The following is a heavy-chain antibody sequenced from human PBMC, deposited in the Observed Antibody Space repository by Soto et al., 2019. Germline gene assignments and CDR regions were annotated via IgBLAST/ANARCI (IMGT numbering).Heavy chain of an antibody. D-gene: IGHD2-2*01. CDR1: GFSFASYS. Sequence: EVQLLESGGGLVRPGGSLRLSCEGSGFSFASYSMTWVRQAPGKGLEWVSVMSGRAGNTYYADSVKGRFTISRDNSKNTLYLHMSSLRAEDTAVYYCAKDRYCSSTSCSSLDSWGQGTLVTVSS. CDR3: AKDRYCSSTSCSSLDS. CDR2: MSGRAGNT. J-gene: IGHJ4*02. V-gene: IGHV3-23*01.